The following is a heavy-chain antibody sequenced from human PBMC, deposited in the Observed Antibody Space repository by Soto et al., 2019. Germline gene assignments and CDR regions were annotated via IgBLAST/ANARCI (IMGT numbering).Heavy chain of an antibody. CDR2: ISAYNGNT. D-gene: IGHD6-19*01. Sequence: WASVKVSCKASGYTFTSYGISWVRQAPGQGLEWMGWISAYNGNTNYAQKLQGRVTMTTDTSTSTAYMELRSLRSDDTAVYYCSRSYSSGCKDAFYIWGQGTMVTVAS. CDR1: GYTFTSYG. J-gene: IGHJ3*02. CDR3: SRSYSSGCKDAFYI. V-gene: IGHV1-18*01.